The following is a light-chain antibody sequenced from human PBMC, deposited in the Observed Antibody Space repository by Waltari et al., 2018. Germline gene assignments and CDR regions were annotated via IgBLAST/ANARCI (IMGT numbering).Light chain of an antibody. CDR2: MAS. CDR1: QDINSW. Sequence: DIQMTQSPSTLSASVGDRVTFNCRPSQDINSWLAWYQQKPGKAPKFLIYMASKLACGVPYRFSGSGSGTEFTLNISSLQPDDFGIYYCQQYHRYPLTFGQGTKVEIK. CDR3: QQYHRYPLT. J-gene: IGKJ1*01. V-gene: IGKV1-5*03.